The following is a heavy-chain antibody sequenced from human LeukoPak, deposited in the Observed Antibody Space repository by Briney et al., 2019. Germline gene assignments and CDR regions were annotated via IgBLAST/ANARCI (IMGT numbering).Heavy chain of an antibody. Sequence: GGSLRLSCAASGFTFSTYAMSWVRQAPGKGLEWVSVIYSGGSTYYADSVKGRFTISRDNSKNTLYLQMNSLRAEDTAVYYCARAKPKNMVRGLIMRRESRYYFDYWGQGTLVTVSS. CDR2: IYSGGST. D-gene: IGHD3-10*01. CDR3: ARAKPKNMVRGLIMRRESRYYFDY. J-gene: IGHJ4*02. V-gene: IGHV3-66*01. CDR1: GFTFSTYA.